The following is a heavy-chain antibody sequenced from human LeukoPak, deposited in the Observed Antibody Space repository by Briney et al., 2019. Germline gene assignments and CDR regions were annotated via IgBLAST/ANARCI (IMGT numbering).Heavy chain of an antibody. Sequence: GGSLRLSCAASGFTFSSYSMNWVRQAPGEGLEWVSSISSSSSYIYYADSVKGRFTISRDNAKNSLCLQMNSLRAEDTAVSVCASCYVYGASDYWGQGTLVTVSS. CDR2: ISSSSSYI. CDR1: GFTFSSYS. CDR3: ASCYVYGASDY. D-gene: IGHD2-2*01. V-gene: IGHV3-21*01. J-gene: IGHJ4*02.